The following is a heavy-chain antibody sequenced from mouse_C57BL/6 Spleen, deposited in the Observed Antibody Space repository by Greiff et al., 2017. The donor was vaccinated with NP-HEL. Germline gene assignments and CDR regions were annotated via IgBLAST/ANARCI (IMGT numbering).Heavy chain of an antibody. CDR1: GFTFSDYG. V-gene: IGHV5-17*01. CDR3: ARAMVKYFDY. D-gene: IGHD2-2*01. Sequence: EVMLVESGGGLVKPGGSLKLSCAASGFTFSDYGMHWVRQAPEKGLEWVAYISSGSSTIYYADTVKGRFTISRDNAKNTLFLQMTSLRSEDTAMYYCARAMVKYFDYWGQGTTLTVSS. CDR2: ISSGSSTI. J-gene: IGHJ2*01.